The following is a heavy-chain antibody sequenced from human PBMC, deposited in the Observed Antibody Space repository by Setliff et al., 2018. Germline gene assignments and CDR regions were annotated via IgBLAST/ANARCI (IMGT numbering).Heavy chain of an antibody. CDR2: ISSSSSYI. CDR1: GFTFSSYW. Sequence: GGSLRLSCAASGFTFSSYWMSWVRQAPGKGLEWVSSISSSSSYIYYADSVKGRFTISRDNSKNTLYLQMNSLRAEDTAVYYCARVVPAAMYFDYWGQGTLVTVSS. J-gene: IGHJ4*02. CDR3: ARVVPAAMYFDY. D-gene: IGHD2-2*01. V-gene: IGHV3-21*04.